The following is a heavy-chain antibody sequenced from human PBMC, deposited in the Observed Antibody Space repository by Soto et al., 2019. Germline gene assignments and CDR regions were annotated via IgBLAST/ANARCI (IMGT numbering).Heavy chain of an antibody. Sequence: QITLKESGPTLVKPTQTLTLTCTFSGFSLSTSGVGVGWIRQPPGKALEWLALIYWDDDKRYSPSLKSRLTITKDTSKNQVVLTMTNMDPVDTATYYCAFSTVVLAAMYRYFDLWGRGTLVTVSS. V-gene: IGHV2-5*02. CDR3: AFSTVVLAAMYRYFDL. CDR2: IYWDDDK. D-gene: IGHD2-2*01. J-gene: IGHJ2*01. CDR1: GFSLSTSGVG.